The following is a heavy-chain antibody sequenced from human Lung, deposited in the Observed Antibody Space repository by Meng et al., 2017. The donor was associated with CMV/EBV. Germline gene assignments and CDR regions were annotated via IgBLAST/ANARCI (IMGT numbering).Heavy chain of an antibody. CDR2: IRDTTGTT. J-gene: IGHJ6*02. CDR1: GFTFSDYS. Sequence: GESLKISCTASGFTFSDYSMHWVRQAPGKGLEWISYIRDTTGTTYYADSVKGRFTSSRDNAKSSLLLQMNSLRVEDTAVYYGARGGVAAAGGLGYCGMDGWXQGTXVTVAS. D-gene: IGHD6-13*01. CDR3: ARGGVAAAGGLGYCGMDG. V-gene: IGHV3-48*04.